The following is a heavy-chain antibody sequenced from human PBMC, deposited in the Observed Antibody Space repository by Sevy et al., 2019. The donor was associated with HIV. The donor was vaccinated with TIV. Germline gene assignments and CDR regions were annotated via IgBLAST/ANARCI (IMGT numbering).Heavy chain of an antibody. CDR1: GFTFSTHA. CDR2: ISYDGNTK. J-gene: IGHJ4*01. Sequence: GGSLRLSCAASGFTFSTHALHWVRQAPGNGLEWVAVISYDGNTKFYADSVKGRFTISRDNSKSTLFLQMSSLRAEDTALYSCARDQCAYNYGPGAYWGQGTLVTVSS. V-gene: IGHV3-30-3*01. CDR3: ARDQCAYNYGPGAY. D-gene: IGHD5-12*01.